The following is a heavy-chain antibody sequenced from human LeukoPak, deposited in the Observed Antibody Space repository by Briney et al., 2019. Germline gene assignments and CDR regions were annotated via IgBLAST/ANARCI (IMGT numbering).Heavy chain of an antibody. D-gene: IGHD2-15*01. Sequence: GGSLRLSCAASGFTFSNYGIHWVRQAPGKGLEWVAFIRYDGSDEYYAESVKGRFTISRDNAKNSLYLQMNSLRAEDTAVYYCARGVADDYYYYYMDVWGKGTTVTISS. J-gene: IGHJ6*03. CDR3: ARGVADDYYYYYMDV. V-gene: IGHV3-30*02. CDR2: IRYDGSDE. CDR1: GFTFSNYG.